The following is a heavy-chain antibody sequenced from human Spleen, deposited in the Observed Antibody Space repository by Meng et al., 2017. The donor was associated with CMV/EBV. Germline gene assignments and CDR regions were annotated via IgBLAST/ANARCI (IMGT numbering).Heavy chain of an antibody. CDR3: ARLYSSSWYADS. CDR1: GFTFDDYA. Sequence: SLKISCAASGFTFDDYAMNWVRQAPGKGLEWVSGISWNSGSIGYADSVKGRFTISRDNAKNSLYLQMNSLRAEDTAVYYCARLYSSSWYADSWGQGTMVTVSS. D-gene: IGHD6-13*01. CDR2: ISWNSGSI. V-gene: IGHV3-9*01. J-gene: IGHJ3*01.